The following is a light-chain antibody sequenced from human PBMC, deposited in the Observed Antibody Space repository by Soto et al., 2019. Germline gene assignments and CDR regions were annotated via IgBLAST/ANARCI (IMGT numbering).Light chain of an antibody. V-gene: IGKV1-5*03. CDR3: QQSNSYPWT. CDR2: LAS. Sequence: DIQMTQSPSTLSASVGDRVTITCRASQSISNWLAWYQQKPGKAPKLLIYLASSLESGVPSRFSGSGSGTEFTLTISNLQPDDFATYYCQQSNSYPWTFGQGTKVDIK. J-gene: IGKJ1*01. CDR1: QSISNW.